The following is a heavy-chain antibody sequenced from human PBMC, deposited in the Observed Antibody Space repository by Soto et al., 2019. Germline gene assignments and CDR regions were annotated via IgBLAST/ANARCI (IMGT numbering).Heavy chain of an antibody. V-gene: IGHV1-8*01. Sequence: SVKLCWKAFGYTLTGYDINWVRQATGQGLEWMGWMNPNSGNTGYAQKFQGRVTMTRNTSISTAYMELSSLRSEDTAVYYCAREGGSGGIWGGTNWFDPWGQGTLVTVSS. J-gene: IGHJ5*02. CDR2: MNPNSGNT. D-gene: IGHD2-15*01. CDR1: GYTLTGYD. CDR3: AREGGSGGIWGGTNWFDP.